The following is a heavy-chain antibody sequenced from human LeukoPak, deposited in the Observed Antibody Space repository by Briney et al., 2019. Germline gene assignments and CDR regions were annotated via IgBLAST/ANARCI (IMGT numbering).Heavy chain of an antibody. CDR1: GFTVSSNY. CDR2: IYSGGST. V-gene: IGHV3-66*01. CDR3: ARDPLA. D-gene: IGHD1-1*01. J-gene: IGHJ5*02. Sequence: PGGSLRLSCAASGFTVSSNYMSWVRQAPGKGLEWVSVIYSGGSTYYADSMKGRFTISRDNSKNTLYLQMNSLTADDTAVYYCARDPLAWGQGTLVTVSS.